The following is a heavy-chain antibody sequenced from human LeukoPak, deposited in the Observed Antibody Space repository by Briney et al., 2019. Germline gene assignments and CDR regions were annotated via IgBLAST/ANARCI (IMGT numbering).Heavy chain of an antibody. Sequence: SETLSLTCTVSGGSISSSSYYWGWIRQPPGKGLEWIGSIYYSGSTYYNPSLKSRVTISVDTSKNQFSLKLSSVTAADTAVYYCARFLRGATNALEIWGPGTMVTVSS. D-gene: IGHD1-26*01. V-gene: IGHV4-39*07. J-gene: IGHJ3*02. CDR3: ARFLRGATNALEI. CDR1: GGSISSSSYY. CDR2: IYYSGST.